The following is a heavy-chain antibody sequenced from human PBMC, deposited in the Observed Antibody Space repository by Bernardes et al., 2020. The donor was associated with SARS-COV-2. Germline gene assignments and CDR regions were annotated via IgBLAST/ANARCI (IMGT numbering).Heavy chain of an antibody. V-gene: IGHV3-21*01. J-gene: IGHJ3*02. D-gene: IGHD3-10*01. CDR2: ISNSGSTI. CDR1: GFNFSTYS. CDR3: ARRYYGSGRPEAFDI. Sequence: GGSLRLSCAAFGFNFSTYSMKWVRQAPGKGLEWVSSISNSGSTIFYADSVKGRFTISRDNAKNSVYLQMNSLRVEDTAVYYCARRYYGSGRPEAFDIWGQGTLVTVSS.